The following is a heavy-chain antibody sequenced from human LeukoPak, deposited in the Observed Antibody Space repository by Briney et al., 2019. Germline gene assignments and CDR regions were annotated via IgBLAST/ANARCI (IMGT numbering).Heavy chain of an antibody. D-gene: IGHD3-10*01. CDR3: ASGYGSGSPFDY. CDR1: GGSISSGGYS. Sequence: SETLSLTCAVSGGSISSGGYSWSWIRQPPGKGLEWIGYIYHSGSTYYNPSLKSRVTISVDRSKNRFSLKLSSVTAADTAVYYCASGYGSGSPFDYWGQGTLVTVSS. V-gene: IGHV4-30-2*01. J-gene: IGHJ4*02. CDR2: IYHSGST.